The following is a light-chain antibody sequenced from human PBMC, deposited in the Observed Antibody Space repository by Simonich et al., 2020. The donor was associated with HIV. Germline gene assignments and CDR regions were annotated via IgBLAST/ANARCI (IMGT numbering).Light chain of an antibody. CDR1: SSDVGGYNY. J-gene: IGLJ3*02. V-gene: IGLV2-8*01. Sequence: QSALTQPASVSGSPGQSITISCTGTSSDVGGYNYVSWYQHHPGKAPKLMIYEFTKRPSGVPDRFSGSKSGNTASLTVSGLQAEDEADYYCSSYAGSSTWVFGGGTKLTVL. CDR3: SSYAGSSTWV. CDR2: EFT.